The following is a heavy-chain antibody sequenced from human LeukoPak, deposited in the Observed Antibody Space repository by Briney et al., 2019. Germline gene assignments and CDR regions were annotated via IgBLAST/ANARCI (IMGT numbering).Heavy chain of an antibody. D-gene: IGHD1-26*01. CDR1: GFTFSSYS. Sequence: GGSLRLSCAASGFTFSSYSMNWVRQAPGKGLEWVSSISSRSSYIYYADSVKGRFTISRGNAKNSLYLQMNSLRAEDTAVYYCARAPTLSSSMDVWGQGTTVTVSS. J-gene: IGHJ6*02. CDR2: ISSRSSYI. V-gene: IGHV3-21*01. CDR3: ARAPTLSSSMDV.